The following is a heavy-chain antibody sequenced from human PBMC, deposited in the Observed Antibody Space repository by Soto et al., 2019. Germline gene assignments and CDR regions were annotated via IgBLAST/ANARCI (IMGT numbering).Heavy chain of an antibody. CDR3: ATPVRYSSSWYVFPY. D-gene: IGHD6-13*01. J-gene: IGHJ4*02. V-gene: IGHV1-24*01. Sequence: ASVKVSCKVSGYTLTELSMHWVRQAPGKGLEWMGGFDPEDGETIYAQKFQGRVTMTEDTSTDTAYMELSSLRSEDTAVYYCATPVRYSSSWYVFPYWGQGTLVTVPQ. CDR1: GYTLTELS. CDR2: FDPEDGET.